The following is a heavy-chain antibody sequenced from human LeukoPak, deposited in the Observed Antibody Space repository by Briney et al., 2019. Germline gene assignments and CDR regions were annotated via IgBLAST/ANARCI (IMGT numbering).Heavy chain of an antibody. CDR2: INPNSGGT. J-gene: IGHJ6*03. V-gene: IGHV1-2*02. D-gene: IGHD5-24*01. CDR3: ARGDGYNSPYYYYMDV. Sequence: ASVKVSCKASGYTFTGYYMHWVRQAPGQGLEWMGWINPNSGGTNYAQKFQGRVTMTRDTSISTAYMELSRLRSDDTAVYYCARGDGYNSPYYYYMDVWGKGTTVTVSS. CDR1: GYTFTGYY.